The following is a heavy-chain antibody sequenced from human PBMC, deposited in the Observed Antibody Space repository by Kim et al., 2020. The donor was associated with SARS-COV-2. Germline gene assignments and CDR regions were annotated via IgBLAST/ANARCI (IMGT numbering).Heavy chain of an antibody. V-gene: IGHV4-34*01. D-gene: IGHD6-19*01. Sequence: SETLSLTCAVYGGSFSGYYWSWIRQPPGKGLEWIGEINHSGSTNYNPSLKSRVTISVDTSKNQFSLKLSSVTAADTAVYYCARGWGLYRSRWYSSGSNWFDPWGQGTLVTVSS. J-gene: IGHJ5*02. CDR3: ARGWGLYRSRWYSSGSNWFDP. CDR2: INHSGST. CDR1: GGSFSGYY.